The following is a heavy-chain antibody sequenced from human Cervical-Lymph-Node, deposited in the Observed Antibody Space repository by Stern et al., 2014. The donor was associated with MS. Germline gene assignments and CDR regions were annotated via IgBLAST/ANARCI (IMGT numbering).Heavy chain of an antibody. CDR2: IYTSGST. J-gene: IGHJ6*02. CDR1: GGSISSDSYY. CDR3: ASSVVRGVYGMDV. V-gene: IGHV4-61*02. Sequence: QVQLQESGPGLVKPSQTLSLTCSVSGGSISSDSYYWSWIRHPAGKTLEWIGRIYTSGSTNYNPSLKSRVTISVDTSKNQFPLKLTSGTAADTAVYYCASSVVRGVYGMDVWGQGTTVTVSS. D-gene: IGHD3-10*01.